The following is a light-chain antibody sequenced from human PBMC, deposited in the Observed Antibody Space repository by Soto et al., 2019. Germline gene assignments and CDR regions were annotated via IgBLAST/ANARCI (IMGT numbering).Light chain of an antibody. J-gene: IGLJ1*01. CDR1: SSNIGGNS. Sequence: QSALTQPPSVSAAPGQKVTISRSGSSSNIGGNSVSWYKQLPGTAPKLLIYDDNKRPSGIPDRFSGSKSGTAATMGITGFQTGDEADYDCGSWDSSMSAYVYGTATKVNVL. CDR2: DDN. V-gene: IGLV1-51*01. CDR3: GSWDSSMSAYV.